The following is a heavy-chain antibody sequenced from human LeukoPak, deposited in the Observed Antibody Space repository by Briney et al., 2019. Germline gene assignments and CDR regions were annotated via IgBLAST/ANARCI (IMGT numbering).Heavy chain of an antibody. CDR2: IYYSGST. CDR3: ARDSGSGTYY. Sequence: PSETLSLTCTVSGGSISSSSYYWGWIRQPPGKGQEWIGSIYYSGSTYYNPSLKSRVTISIDTSKNQFSLNLSSVTAADTAVYYCARDSGSGTYYWGQGTLVTVSS. J-gene: IGHJ4*02. CDR1: GGSISSSSYY. V-gene: IGHV4-39*07. D-gene: IGHD6-19*01.